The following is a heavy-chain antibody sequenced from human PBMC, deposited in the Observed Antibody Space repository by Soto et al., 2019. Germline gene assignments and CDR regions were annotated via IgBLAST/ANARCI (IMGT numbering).Heavy chain of an antibody. CDR1: GYTFTSYA. J-gene: IGHJ6*02. Sequence: ASVKVSCKASGYTFTSYAMHWVRQAPGQRLEWMGWINAGNGNTKYSQKFQGRVTITRDTSTSTVYMEPSSLRSEDTAVYYCARDTNYDFWSGYWAQAYGMDVWGQGTTVTVSS. CDR2: INAGNGNT. D-gene: IGHD3-3*01. CDR3: ARDTNYDFWSGYWAQAYGMDV. V-gene: IGHV1-3*01.